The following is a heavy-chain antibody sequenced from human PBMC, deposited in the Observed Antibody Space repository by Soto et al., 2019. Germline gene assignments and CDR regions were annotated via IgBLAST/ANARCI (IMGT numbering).Heavy chain of an antibody. V-gene: IGHV4-30-2*01. Sequence: PSETLSITCPVSGASISDGGSSWSWIRQPPGKGLERLGYIYHTGSTYYNPSLKSRVTISVDRSKNQFSLKLNSVTAPDTAVYYCARGGGNPYYFDYWGQGPLVTVYS. CDR1: GASISDGGSS. D-gene: IGHD2-15*01. CDR2: IYHTGST. CDR3: ARGGGNPYYFDY. J-gene: IGHJ4*02.